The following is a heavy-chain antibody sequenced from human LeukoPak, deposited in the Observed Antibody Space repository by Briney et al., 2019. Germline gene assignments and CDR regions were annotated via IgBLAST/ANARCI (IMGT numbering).Heavy chain of an antibody. CDR3: ARGGQSDAFDI. Sequence: PGGSLRLSCAASGFTFSSYSMTWVRQAPGKGLEWVSYISSSSSTIYYADSVKGRYTISRDNAKNSLYLQMNSLRAEDTAVYYCARGGQSDAFDIWGQGTMVTVSS. V-gene: IGHV3-48*01. D-gene: IGHD6-19*01. CDR1: GFTFSSYS. J-gene: IGHJ3*02. CDR2: ISSSSSTI.